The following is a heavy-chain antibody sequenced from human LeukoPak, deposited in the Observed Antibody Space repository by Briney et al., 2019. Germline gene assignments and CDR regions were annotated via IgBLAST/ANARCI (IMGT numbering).Heavy chain of an antibody. D-gene: IGHD3-16*02. V-gene: IGHV1-24*01. Sequence: ASVKVSCKVSGYTLTELSMHWVRQAPGKGLEWMGGFDPEDGETIYAQKFQGRVTMTEDTSTDTAYMELSSLRSEDTAVYYCATVDDYVWGSYRDYWGQGTLVTVSS. CDR1: GYTLTELS. CDR3: ATVDDYVWGSYRDY. CDR2: FDPEDGET. J-gene: IGHJ4*02.